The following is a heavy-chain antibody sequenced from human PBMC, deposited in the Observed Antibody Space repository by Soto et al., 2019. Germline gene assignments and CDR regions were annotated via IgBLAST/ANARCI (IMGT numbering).Heavy chain of an antibody. CDR3: GGDGTYYDSWSGSTAPQNYYYYYMDV. CDR1: GYTFTSYY. CDR2: INPSGGST. V-gene: IGHV1-46*03. J-gene: IGHJ6*03. D-gene: IGHD3-3*01. Sequence: ASVKVSCKASGYTFTSYYMHWVRQAPGQGLEWMGIINPSGGSTSYAQKFQGRVTMTRDTPTSTVYMELSSLRSEDTAVYYCGGDGTYYDSWSGSTAPQNYYYYYMDVWGKGATVTVSS.